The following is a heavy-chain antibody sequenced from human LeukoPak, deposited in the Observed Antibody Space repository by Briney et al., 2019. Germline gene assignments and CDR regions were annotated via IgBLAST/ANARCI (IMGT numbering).Heavy chain of an antibody. J-gene: IGHJ4*02. Sequence: KASETLSLTCTVSGGSISSYYWSWIRQPPGKGLEWIGYIYYSGSTNYNPSLKSRVTISVDTSKNQFSLKLSSVTAADTAVYYCARTRRWLQLGFDYWGQGTLVTVSS. CDR1: GGSISSYY. CDR3: ARTRRWLQLGFDY. CDR2: IYYSGST. V-gene: IGHV4-59*01. D-gene: IGHD5-24*01.